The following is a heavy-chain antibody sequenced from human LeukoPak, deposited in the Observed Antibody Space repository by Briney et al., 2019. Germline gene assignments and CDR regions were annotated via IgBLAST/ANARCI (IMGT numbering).Heavy chain of an antibody. CDR3: AKDPHLSIWFGEVLGGDYFDY. J-gene: IGHJ4*02. V-gene: IGHV3-30*04. D-gene: IGHD3-10*01. Sequence: PGGSLRLSCAASGFTFSSYVMHWVRQAPGKGLEWVAVISYDGSNKYYADSVKGRFTISRDNSKNTLHLQMNSLRAEDTAVYYCAKDPHLSIWFGEVLGGDYFDYWGQGTLVTVSS. CDR2: ISYDGSNK. CDR1: GFTFSSYV.